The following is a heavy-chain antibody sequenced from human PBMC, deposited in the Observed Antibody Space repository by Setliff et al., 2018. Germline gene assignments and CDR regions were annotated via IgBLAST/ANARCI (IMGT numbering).Heavy chain of an antibody. J-gene: IGHJ3*02. D-gene: IGHD6-13*01. CDR3: AREAAGRTGSWAVNAFDI. CDR1: GYTFTSYG. CDR2: ISAYNGST. Sequence: GASVKVSCKASGYTFTSYGISWVRQAPGQGLEWRGWISAYNGSTSYAQKFQGRVTMTRDTSTSTVYMELSSLRSEDTAVYYCAREAAGRTGSWAVNAFDIWGQGTMVTVSS. V-gene: IGHV1-18*01.